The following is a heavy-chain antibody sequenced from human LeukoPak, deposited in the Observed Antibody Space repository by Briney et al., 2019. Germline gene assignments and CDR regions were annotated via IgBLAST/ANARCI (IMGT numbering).Heavy chain of an antibody. CDR2: ITGDGSST. Sequence: PGGSLRFSCAASGYTFSNYWMHWVRQAPGKGLVWVSRITGDGSSTTYADSVKGRFTISRDNAKNTLYLQMNSLRAEDTAIYYCARDVHSDSSGYTYHYWGQGTLVTVSS. CDR3: ARDVHSDSSGYTYHY. J-gene: IGHJ4*02. V-gene: IGHV3-74*01. CDR1: GYTFSNYW. D-gene: IGHD3-22*01.